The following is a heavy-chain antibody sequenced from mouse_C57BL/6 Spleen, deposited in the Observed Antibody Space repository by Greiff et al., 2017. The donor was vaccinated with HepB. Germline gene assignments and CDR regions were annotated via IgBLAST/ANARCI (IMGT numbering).Heavy chain of an antibody. CDR2: ISYDGSN. CDR3: ADSNYGGYFDV. V-gene: IGHV3-6*01. Sequence: VQLQQSGPGLVKPSQSLSLTCSVTGYSITSGYYWNWIRQFPGNKLEWMGYISYDGSNNYNPSLKNRISITRDTSKNQFFLKLNSVTTEDTATYYCADSNYGGYFDVWGTGTTVTVSS. J-gene: IGHJ1*03. CDR1: GYSITSGYY. D-gene: IGHD2-5*01.